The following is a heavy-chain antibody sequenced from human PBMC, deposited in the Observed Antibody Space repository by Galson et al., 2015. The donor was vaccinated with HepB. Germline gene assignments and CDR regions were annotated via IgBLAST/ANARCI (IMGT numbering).Heavy chain of an antibody. CDR3: ARENYYDGSGSDAFDM. J-gene: IGHJ3*02. Sequence: SLRLSCAASGFTLRNYWVSWVRQAPGKGLEWVANINADGSEKYYVDSVRGRFTISRDNARNSLFLQMDSLRAEDTAVYYCARENYYDGSGSDAFDMWGQGTMVTVSA. CDR2: INADGSEK. D-gene: IGHD3-22*01. CDR1: GFTLRNYW. V-gene: IGHV3-7*01.